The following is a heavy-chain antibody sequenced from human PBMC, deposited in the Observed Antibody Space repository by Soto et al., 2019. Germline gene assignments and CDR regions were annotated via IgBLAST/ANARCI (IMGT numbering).Heavy chain of an antibody. J-gene: IGHJ4*02. D-gene: IGHD2-2*02. CDR3: ARDQRSALIVVVPAAIGESDFDY. Sequence: QVQLVQSGAEVKKPGASVKVSCKASGYTFTSYGISWVRQAPGQGLEWMGWISAYNGNTNYAQKLQGRVTMTTDTSTSTAYMQLRSLGSDDTAVYYCARDQRSALIVVVPAAIGESDFDYWGQGTLVTVSS. V-gene: IGHV1-18*01. CDR1: GYTFTSYG. CDR2: ISAYNGNT.